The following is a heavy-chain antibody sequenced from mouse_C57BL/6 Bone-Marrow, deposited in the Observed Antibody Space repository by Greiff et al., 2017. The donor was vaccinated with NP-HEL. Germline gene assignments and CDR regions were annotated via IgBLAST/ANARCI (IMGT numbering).Heavy chain of an antibody. CDR3: TTPIYYYGSSYAMDY. CDR1: GFNIKDDY. J-gene: IGHJ4*01. Sequence: VQLKESGAELVRPGASVKLSCTASGFNIKDDYMHWVKQRPEQGLEWIGWIDPENGDPEYASKFQGKATITADTSSNTAYLQLSSLTSEDTAVYYCTTPIYYYGSSYAMDYWGQGTSVTVSS. D-gene: IGHD1-1*01. V-gene: IGHV14-4*01. CDR2: IDPENGDP.